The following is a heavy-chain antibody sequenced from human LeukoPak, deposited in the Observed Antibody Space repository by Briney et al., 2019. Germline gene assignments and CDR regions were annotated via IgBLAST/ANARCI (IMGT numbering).Heavy chain of an antibody. CDR2: IYTDGST. CDR3: ARGTGLFDY. J-gene: IGHJ4*02. CDR1: GGSISNYY. Sequence: PSETLSLTCTVSGGSISNYYWTWIRQPAGKGLEWIGHIYTDGSTNYNPSLKSRATLSVDTSKSHFSLKLISVTAADTAVYYCARGTGLFDYWGQGTLVTVSS. V-gene: IGHV4-4*07.